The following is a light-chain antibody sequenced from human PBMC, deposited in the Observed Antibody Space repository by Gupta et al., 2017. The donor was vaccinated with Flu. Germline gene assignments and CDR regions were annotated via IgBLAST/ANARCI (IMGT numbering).Light chain of an antibody. Sequence: QSVLTQPHSASGAPGRRVTISCSGISSNIGTRYVYWYQQVPGTAPNLLIFRDIQRPSGVPDRVSGSKSGTSASLVITGLRSEDEADYYCAAWDDCLSGWVFGGGTKLTVL. CDR1: SSNIGTRY. V-gene: IGLV1-47*01. CDR2: RDI. CDR3: AAWDDCLSGWV. J-gene: IGLJ3*02.